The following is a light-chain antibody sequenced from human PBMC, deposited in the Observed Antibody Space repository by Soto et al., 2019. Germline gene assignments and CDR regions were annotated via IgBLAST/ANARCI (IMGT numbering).Light chain of an antibody. CDR1: SANIGSNY. CDR3: AAWDDTVNGLV. Sequence: VLTQSPSASGTPGQRVTISCSGSSANIGSNYVYWYQQFPGTAPRLLIYRADQRPSGVPDRFSGSKSGTSASLAISGLRSEDEAAYYCAAWDDTVNGLVFGGGTKVTVL. CDR2: RAD. J-gene: IGLJ2*01. V-gene: IGLV1-47*01.